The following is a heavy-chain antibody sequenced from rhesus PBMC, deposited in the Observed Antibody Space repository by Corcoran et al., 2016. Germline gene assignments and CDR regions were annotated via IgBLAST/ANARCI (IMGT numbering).Heavy chain of an antibody. CDR3: AKGEGNYGNYGPFDY. CDR2: INSGGGRT. CDR1: GFTFSSYW. V-gene: IGHV3S25*01. J-gene: IGHJ4*01. Sequence: EVQLVASGGGLEKPGGSLRLSCAASGFTFSSYWMNWVRQAPGKGLEWVSAINSGGGRTYYADSVKCRCTISRDNAKNTLSLKMNSLRAEDTAVDYCAKGEGNYGNYGPFDYWGQGVLVTVSS. D-gene: IGHD4-35*01.